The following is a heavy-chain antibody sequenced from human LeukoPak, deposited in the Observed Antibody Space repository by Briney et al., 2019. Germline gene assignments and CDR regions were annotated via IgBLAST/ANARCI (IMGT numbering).Heavy chain of an antibody. CDR1: GYTFTDYY. CDR2: VDPEDGAT. J-gene: IGHJ4*02. Sequence: ASVKISCKFSGYTFTDYYMHWVQQAPGKGLEWMGLVDPEDGATIYAENFQGRVTITADTSTDTAYMELSSLRSEDTAVYYCATLTIPPFDYWGQGTLVTVSS. V-gene: IGHV1-69-2*01. D-gene: IGHD2-2*01. CDR3: ATLTIPPFDY.